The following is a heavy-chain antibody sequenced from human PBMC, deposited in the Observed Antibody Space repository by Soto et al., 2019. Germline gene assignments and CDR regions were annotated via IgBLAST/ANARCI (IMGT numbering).Heavy chain of an antibody. CDR3: ARENYYYGLDV. CDR2: INAAGTT. J-gene: IGHJ6*02. Sequence: EVQLVESGGGLVQPGGSLRLSCAASGFTAGLNFMTWVRQAPGKGLEWVSVINAAGTTYYADSVEGRFSISRDDSKNTVHLQMNSLRAEDTAVYFCARENYYYGLDVCGQGTAVTVSS. V-gene: IGHV3-66*01. CDR1: GFTAGLNF.